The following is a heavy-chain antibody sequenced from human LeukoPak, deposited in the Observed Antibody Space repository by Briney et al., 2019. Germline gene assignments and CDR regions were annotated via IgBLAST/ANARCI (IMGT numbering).Heavy chain of an antibody. J-gene: IGHJ6*03. CDR3: ARVSASNYYYYYMDV. D-gene: IGHD3-16*02. Sequence: RGSLRLSCAASGFTVSSNYMSWVRQAPGKGLEWVSVIYSGGSTYYADSVKGRSTISRDNSKNTLYLQMNSLRAEDTAVYYCARVSASNYYYYYMDVWGKGTTVTISS. V-gene: IGHV3-53*01. CDR1: GFTVSSNY. CDR2: IYSGGST.